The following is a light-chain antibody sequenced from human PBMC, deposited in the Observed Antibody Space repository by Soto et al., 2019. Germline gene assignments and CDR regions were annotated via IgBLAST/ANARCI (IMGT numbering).Light chain of an antibody. CDR1: QSVSSY. Sequence: EILFTQSPATLSLSPGERATLSCRASQSVSSYLAWYQQKPGQAPRILIYDASNRDTGIPARFSGSGSGTDFTLPLSRLEPEDFAVYYCQQRSNWPPTFGQGTRLEIK. CDR3: QQRSNWPPT. CDR2: DAS. V-gene: IGKV3-11*01. J-gene: IGKJ5*01.